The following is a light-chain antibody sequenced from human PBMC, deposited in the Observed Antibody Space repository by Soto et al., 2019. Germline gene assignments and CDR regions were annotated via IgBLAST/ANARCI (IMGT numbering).Light chain of an antibody. Sequence: QSVLTQPSSASGTRVQGVTISGSGNSSNIGRTYVYRYQQCPGTAPNLRIYRNNQRHSCFPDHFSGSKSDTEASLASSGIGSEDEADYYCAAWDDSLSGSFVFETGPKVTVL. CDR2: RNN. CDR3: AAWDDSLSGSFV. J-gene: IGLJ1*01. CDR1: SSNIGRTY. V-gene: IGLV1-47*01.